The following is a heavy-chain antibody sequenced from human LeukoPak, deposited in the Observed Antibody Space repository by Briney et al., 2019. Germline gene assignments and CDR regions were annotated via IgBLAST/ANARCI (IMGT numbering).Heavy chain of an antibody. V-gene: IGHV3-33*01. CDR3: ARDGNDYDSSGYFDY. Sequence: GGSLRLSCAASGFTFSTYGMHWVRQAPGKGLEWVAVIWYDGRNKYYADSVKGRFTISRDNSMNTLYVQMNSLRAEDTAVYYCARDGNDYDSSGYFDYWGQGTLVTASS. D-gene: IGHD3-22*01. J-gene: IGHJ4*02. CDR1: GFTFSTYG. CDR2: IWYDGRNK.